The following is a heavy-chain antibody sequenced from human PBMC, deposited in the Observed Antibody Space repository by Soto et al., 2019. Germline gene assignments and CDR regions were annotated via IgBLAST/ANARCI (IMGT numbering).Heavy chain of an antibody. CDR1: GYTFTSYA. D-gene: IGHD6-6*01. V-gene: IGHV1-3*01. CDR2: INAGNGNT. Sequence: QVQLVQSGAEVKKPGASVKVSCKASGYTFTSYAMHWVRQAPGQRLEWMGWINAGNGNTKYSQKFQGRVTITRDTSASTAYMELSSLRSEDTAVYYCARDYGSSFSFDYWCQGTLVTVSS. CDR3: ARDYGSSFSFDY. J-gene: IGHJ4*02.